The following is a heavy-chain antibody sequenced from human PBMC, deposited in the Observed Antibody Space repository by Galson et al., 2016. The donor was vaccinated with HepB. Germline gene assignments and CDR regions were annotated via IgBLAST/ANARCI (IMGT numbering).Heavy chain of an antibody. CDR2: IWYDRSDK. Sequence: SLRLSCAASGFTFSSYGMHWVRQAPGKGLEWVAVIWYDRSDKYYADSVKGRFTISRDNSKDTLYLQMSSLRAEDTAVYYCAREGGYDFWSGYSFRVWSLDYWGQGTLVTVSS. CDR1: GFTFSSYG. CDR3: AREGGYDFWSGYSFRVWSLDY. V-gene: IGHV3-33*01. J-gene: IGHJ4*02. D-gene: IGHD3-3*01.